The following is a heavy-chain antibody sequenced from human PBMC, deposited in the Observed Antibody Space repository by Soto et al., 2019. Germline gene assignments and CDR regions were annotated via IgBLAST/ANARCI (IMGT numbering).Heavy chain of an antibody. Sequence: SETLSLTCAVYGWSFSGYYWSLIRQPPGKGLEWIGEINHSGSTNYNPSLKSRVTISVDTSKNQFSLKLSSVTAADTAVYYCARGPPAYRSGYYYRGDTFSYWGQGTLVTVSS. J-gene: IGHJ4*02. CDR1: GWSFSGYY. V-gene: IGHV4-34*01. CDR2: INHSGST. CDR3: ARGPPAYRSGYYYRGDTFSY. D-gene: IGHD3-22*01.